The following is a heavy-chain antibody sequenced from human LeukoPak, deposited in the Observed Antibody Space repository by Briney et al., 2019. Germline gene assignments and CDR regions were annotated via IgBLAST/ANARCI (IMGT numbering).Heavy chain of an antibody. Sequence: GGSLRLSCAASGFIFSKYGMFWVRQAPGKGLEWVAVISYDGSNKYYADSVKGRFTISRDNSKNTLYLQMNSLRAEDTAVYYCARDQIAVAGGVGYGMDVWGQGTTVTVSS. CDR3: ARDQIAVAGGVGYGMDV. J-gene: IGHJ6*02. V-gene: IGHV3-30-3*01. CDR1: GFIFSKYG. D-gene: IGHD6-19*01. CDR2: ISYDGSNK.